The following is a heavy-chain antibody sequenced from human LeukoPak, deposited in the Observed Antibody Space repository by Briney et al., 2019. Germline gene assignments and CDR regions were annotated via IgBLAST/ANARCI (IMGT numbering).Heavy chain of an antibody. D-gene: IGHD6-13*01. Sequence: PGGSLRLSCAASGFTFSSYDMTWVRQAPGKGLEWVANIKQDGSEKYYVDSVKGRFTISRDNAKNSLYLQMNSLRAEDTALYYCARGSGSSWYFYFDYWGQGNLVTVSS. CDR2: IKQDGSEK. CDR1: GFTFSSYD. J-gene: IGHJ4*02. V-gene: IGHV3-7*03. CDR3: ARGSGSSWYFYFDY.